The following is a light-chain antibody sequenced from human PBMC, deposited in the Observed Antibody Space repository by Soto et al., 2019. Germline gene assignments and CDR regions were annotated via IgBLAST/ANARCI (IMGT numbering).Light chain of an antibody. CDR2: AAS. Sequence: DIQMTQSPSSLAGSVGDRVTITCRASQGIRTELGWYQQKPGKAPKRLIYAASSLQGGVPSRFSGSGSETEFTLTISSLQPEDFATYYCLQHSTYPVTFGQGTKVDI. V-gene: IGKV1-17*01. CDR1: QGIRTE. J-gene: IGKJ1*01. CDR3: LQHSTYPVT.